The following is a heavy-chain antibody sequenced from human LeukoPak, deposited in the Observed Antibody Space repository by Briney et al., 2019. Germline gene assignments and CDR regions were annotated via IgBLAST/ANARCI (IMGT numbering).Heavy chain of an antibody. D-gene: IGHD5-18*01. CDR1: GFTFDDYA. CDR2: ISWNSGSV. J-gene: IGHJ4*02. Sequence: PGRSLRLSCAASGFTFDDYAMHWVRQAPGKGLEWVSGISWNSGSVGYADSVKGRFTISRDNAKNSLYLQMNSLRAEDTALYYCAKDMSSYGSRLFDYWGQGTLVTVSS. CDR3: AKDMSSYGSRLFDY. V-gene: IGHV3-9*01.